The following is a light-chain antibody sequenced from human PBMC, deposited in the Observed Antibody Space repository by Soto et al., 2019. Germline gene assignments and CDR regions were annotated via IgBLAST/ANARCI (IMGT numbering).Light chain of an antibody. V-gene: IGLV2-14*01. CDR3: ASLTTTNFV. J-gene: IGLJ1*01. Sequence: QSALTQPASVSGSPGQSITISCTGTSSDVGAYNLVSWYQHLPDKAPKLIISEVTNRPSGVSDRFSGSKSGNTASLTISGLHAEDEADYYCASLTTTNFVVGSGTKLTVL. CDR1: SSDVGAYNL. CDR2: EVT.